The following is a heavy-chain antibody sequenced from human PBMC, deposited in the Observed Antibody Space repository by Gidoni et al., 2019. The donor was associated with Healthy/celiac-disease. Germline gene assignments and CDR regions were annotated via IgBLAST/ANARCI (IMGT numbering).Heavy chain of an antibody. J-gene: IGHJ4*02. Sequence: EVQLVESGGGLVQPGGSLRLSCAASGFTFSSYWMHWVLEAQGKGLVWVSRINSDGRSTSYADSVKGRFTISRENAKNTLYLQMNSLRAEDTAMYYCARRNGPFDYWGQGTLVTVSS. CDR1: GFTFSSYW. CDR2: INSDGRST. V-gene: IGHV3-74*01. D-gene: IGHD1-1*01. CDR3: ARRNGPFDY.